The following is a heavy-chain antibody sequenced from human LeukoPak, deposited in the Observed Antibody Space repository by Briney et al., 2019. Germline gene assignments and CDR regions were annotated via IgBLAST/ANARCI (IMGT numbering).Heavy chain of an antibody. V-gene: IGHV1-2*02. J-gene: IGHJ4*02. CDR2: INPNSGAT. Sequence: ASVKVSCKASGYTFTGYYMHWVRQAPGQGLEWMGWINPNSGATNYAQKFQGRVTMTRDTSISTAYMELSRLRSDDTAVYYCARVAKVVGATTFHYFDYWGQGTLVTVSS. D-gene: IGHD1-26*01. CDR1: GYTFTGYY. CDR3: ARVAKVVGATTFHYFDY.